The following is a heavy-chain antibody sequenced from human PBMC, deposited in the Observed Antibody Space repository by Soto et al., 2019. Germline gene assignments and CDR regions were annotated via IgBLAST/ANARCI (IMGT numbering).Heavy chain of an antibody. Sequence: SVKVSCKASGYTFTYRYLHWVRQAPGQALEWMGWITPFNGNTNYAQKFQDRVTITRDRSMSTAYMELSSLRSEDTAMYYCASTGLYSSSWWDYYGMDVWGQGTTVTVSS. D-gene: IGHD6-13*01. CDR1: GYTFTYRY. CDR3: ASTGLYSSSWWDYYGMDV. V-gene: IGHV1-45*02. CDR2: ITPFNGNT. J-gene: IGHJ6*02.